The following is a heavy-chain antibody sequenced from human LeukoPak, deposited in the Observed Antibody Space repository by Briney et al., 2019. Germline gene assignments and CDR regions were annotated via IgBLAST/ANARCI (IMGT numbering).Heavy chain of an antibody. CDR2: IGSSGYTV. J-gene: IGHJ4*02. CDR3: VSPPYYFDTTNYYVGY. CDR1: GFIFSSYE. D-gene: IGHD3-22*01. Sequence: GGSLRLSCAASGFIFSSYEINWVRQAPGKGLEWVSYIGSSGYTVNYADSVKGRFTISRDNTKNSLYLQMNSLGAEDTAVYYCVSPPYYFDTTNYYVGYWGQGTLVTVSS. V-gene: IGHV3-48*03.